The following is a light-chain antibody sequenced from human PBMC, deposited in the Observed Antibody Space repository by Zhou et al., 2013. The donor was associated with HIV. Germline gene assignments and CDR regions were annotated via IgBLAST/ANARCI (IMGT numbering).Light chain of an antibody. J-gene: IGKJ4*01. Sequence: EIVLTQSPGTLSVSPGDSATLFCTASQDVYNKMLAWYQHKPGQAPRLLIYDASNRATGIPARFSGSGSGTDYTLTISSLEPEDFAVYYCQQYGNSPLLIFGGGTKVEIK. CDR2: DAS. V-gene: IGKV3-20*01. CDR3: QQYGNSPLLI. CDR1: QDVYNKM.